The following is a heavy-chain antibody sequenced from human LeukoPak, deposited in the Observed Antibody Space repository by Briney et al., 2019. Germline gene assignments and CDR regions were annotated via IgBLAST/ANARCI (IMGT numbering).Heavy chain of an antibody. CDR1: GGSISSGGLY. CDR2: IRDSGTT. D-gene: IGHD3-10*01. V-gene: IGHV4-31*03. Sequence: SETLSLTCTVSGGSISSGGLYWSWIRQYPGKGLEWIGYIRDSGTTYYNPSLKSRVTISLGTSKNQFSLNLSSVTAADTAVYYCATDLGFYYFDYWGQGTLVTVSS. CDR3: ATDLGFYYFDY. J-gene: IGHJ4*02.